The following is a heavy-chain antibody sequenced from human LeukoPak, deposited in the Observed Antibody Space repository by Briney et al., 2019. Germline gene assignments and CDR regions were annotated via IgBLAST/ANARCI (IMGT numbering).Heavy chain of an antibody. J-gene: IGHJ4*02. CDR3: ARGNYGDYEGFFFSDY. CDR1: GFTFSDYY. Sequence: GGSLRLSCAASGFTFSDYYMSWIRQAPGKGLEWVSYISSSGSTIYYADSVKGRFTISRDNAKSSLYLQMNSLRAEDTAVYYCARGNYGDYEGFFFSDYWGQGTLVTVSS. CDR2: ISSSGSTI. D-gene: IGHD4-17*01. V-gene: IGHV3-11*01.